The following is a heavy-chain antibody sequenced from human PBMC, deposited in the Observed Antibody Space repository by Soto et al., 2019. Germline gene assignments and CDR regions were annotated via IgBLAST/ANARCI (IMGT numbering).Heavy chain of an antibody. D-gene: IGHD3-3*01. J-gene: IGHJ6*02. CDR2: IYTSGST. Sequence: PSETLSLTCTVSGGSTSSYYWSWIRQPAGKGLEWIGRIYTSGSTNYNPSLKSRVTMSVDTSKNQFSLKLSSVTAADTAVYYCARDSAGTYYDFWSGSPLRYYGMDVGGQGTTVTVSS. CDR1: GGSTSSYY. V-gene: IGHV4-4*07. CDR3: ARDSAGTYYDFWSGSPLRYYGMDV.